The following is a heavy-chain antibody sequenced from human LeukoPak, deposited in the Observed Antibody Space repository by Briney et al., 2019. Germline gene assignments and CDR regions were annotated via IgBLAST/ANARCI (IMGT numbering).Heavy chain of an antibody. CDR1: GGSFSGYY. Sequence: SETLSLTCAVYGGSFSGYYWSWIRQPPGKGLEWIGEINHSGSTNYNPSLKSRVTISVDTSKNQFSLKLSSVTAADTAVYYCARGLNWNYVAVWFDPWGQGTLVTLSS. J-gene: IGHJ5*02. D-gene: IGHD1-7*01. CDR2: INHSGST. CDR3: ARGLNWNYVAVWFDP. V-gene: IGHV4-34*01.